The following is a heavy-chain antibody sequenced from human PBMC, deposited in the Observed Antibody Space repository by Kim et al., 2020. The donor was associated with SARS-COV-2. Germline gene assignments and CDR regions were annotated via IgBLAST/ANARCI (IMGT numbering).Heavy chain of an antibody. Sequence: QKFQGRVTMTRDTSTSTVYMELSSLRSEDTAVYYCAREGLGVGATYYFDYWGQGTLVTVSS. D-gene: IGHD1-26*01. V-gene: IGHV1-46*01. CDR3: AREGLGVGATYYFDY. J-gene: IGHJ4*02.